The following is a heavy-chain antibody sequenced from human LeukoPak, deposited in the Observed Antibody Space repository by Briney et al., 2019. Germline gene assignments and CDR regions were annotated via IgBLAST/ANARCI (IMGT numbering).Heavy chain of an antibody. CDR3: ARHSSGTNWFDP. J-gene: IGHJ5*02. Sequence: PSETLSLTCTVSGGSISSSSYFWGWIRQPPGKGLEWIGYIFHSGSTNYNPSLKSRLTISVDTSKNQFSLNLSSVPAADTAVYYCARHSSGTNWFDPWGQGTLVTVSS. CDR2: IFHSGST. D-gene: IGHD1-1*01. CDR1: GGSISSSSYF. V-gene: IGHV4-61*05.